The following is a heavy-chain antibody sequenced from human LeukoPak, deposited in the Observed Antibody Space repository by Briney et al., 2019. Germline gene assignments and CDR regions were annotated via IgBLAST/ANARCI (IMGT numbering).Heavy chain of an antibody. CDR1: GGTFSSYA. Sequence: ASVKVSCKASGGTFSSYAISWVRQAPGQGLEWMGGIIPIFGTANYAQKFQGRVTITADESTSTAYMELSSLRSEDTAVYYCAAGGDTAMVTGGDYFDYWGQGTLVTVSS. CDR3: AAGGDTAMVTGGDYFDY. D-gene: IGHD5-18*01. V-gene: IGHV1-69*13. CDR2: IIPIFGTA. J-gene: IGHJ4*02.